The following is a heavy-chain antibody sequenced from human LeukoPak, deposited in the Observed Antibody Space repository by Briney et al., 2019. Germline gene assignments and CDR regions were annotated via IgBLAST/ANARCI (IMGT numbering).Heavy chain of an antibody. CDR3: VRERREYYHYYMDV. CDR1: GFTFSSHW. V-gene: IGHV3-74*01. CDR2: FNSDGRGT. D-gene: IGHD2/OR15-2a*01. J-gene: IGHJ6*03. Sequence: PGGSLRLSCAASGFTFSSHWMHWVRQAPGKGLVWVSRFNSDGRGTTYADFVKGRFTISRDNANNRLYLQMDSLRVEDTAVYYCVRERREYYHYYMDVWGQGTTVTVS.